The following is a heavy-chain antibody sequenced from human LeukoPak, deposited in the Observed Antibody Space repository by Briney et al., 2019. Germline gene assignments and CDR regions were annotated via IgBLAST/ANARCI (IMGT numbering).Heavy chain of an antibody. CDR3: ARDPDYYYDSSGYYTPNFFDY. V-gene: IGHV1-2*02. CDR2: INPNSGGT. J-gene: IGHJ4*02. D-gene: IGHD3-22*01. Sequence: ASVKVSCKASGYTFTGYYMHWVRQAPGQGLEWMGWINPNSGGTNYAQKFQGRVTMTRDTSISTAYMELSRLRSEDTAVYYCARDPDYYYDSSGYYTPNFFDYWGQGTLVTVSS. CDR1: GYTFTGYY.